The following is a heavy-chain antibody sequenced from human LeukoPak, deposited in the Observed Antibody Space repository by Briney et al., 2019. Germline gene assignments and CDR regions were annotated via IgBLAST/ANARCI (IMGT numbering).Heavy chain of an antibody. J-gene: IGHJ4*02. CDR3: AKMSDDIVVVPAAHLDY. CDR1: GFTFNNYG. CDR2: ISGSGGST. V-gene: IGHV3-23*01. Sequence: PGGSLRLSCAASGFTFNNYGMSWVRQAPGKGLEWVSGISGSGGSTYYADSVRGRFTISKDNSKNRLYLQMNSLTAEDTAIYYCAKMSDDIVVVPAAHLDYWGQGALVTVSS. D-gene: IGHD2-2*01.